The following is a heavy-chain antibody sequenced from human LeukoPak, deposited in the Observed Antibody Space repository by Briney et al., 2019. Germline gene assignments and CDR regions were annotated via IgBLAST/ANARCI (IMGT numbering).Heavy chain of an antibody. CDR2: IIPIFGTA. CDR3: ARVADTAIEYYFDY. CDR1: GGTFSSYA. J-gene: IGHJ4*02. D-gene: IGHD5-18*01. Sequence: ASVKVSCKASGGTFSSYAISWARQAPGQGLEWMGRIIPIFGTANYAQKFQGRVTITTDESTSTAYMELSSLRPEDTAVYYCARVADTAIEYYFDYWGQGTLVTVSS. V-gene: IGHV1-69*05.